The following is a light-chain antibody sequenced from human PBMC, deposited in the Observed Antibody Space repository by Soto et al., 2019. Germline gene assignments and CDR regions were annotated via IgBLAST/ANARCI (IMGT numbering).Light chain of an antibody. Sequence: QSALTQPASVSGSPGQSITISCTGTSSDVGGYNYVSWYQQHPGKAPKLMIYDVTNRPSGVSNRFSGSKSGNTAYLTISGLQAEDEADYYCSSYTSSYTDVFGPGTKLTVL. CDR3: SSYTSSYTDV. J-gene: IGLJ1*01. CDR1: SSDVGGYNY. V-gene: IGLV2-14*01. CDR2: DVT.